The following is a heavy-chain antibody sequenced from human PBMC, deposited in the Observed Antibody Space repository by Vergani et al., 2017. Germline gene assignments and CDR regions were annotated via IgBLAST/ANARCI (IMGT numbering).Heavy chain of an antibody. V-gene: IGHV3-9*03. CDR2: ISWNSGSI. D-gene: IGHD5-12*01. CDR1: GFTFDDYA. J-gene: IGHJ6*02. Sequence: EVQLVESGGGLVQPGRSLRLSCAASGFTFDDYAMHWVRQAPGKGLEWVSGISWNSGSIGYADSVKGRFTISRDNAKNSLYLQMNSLRAEDMALYYCAKDVDEYYYSGMDVWGQXP. CDR3: AKDVDEYYYSGMDV.